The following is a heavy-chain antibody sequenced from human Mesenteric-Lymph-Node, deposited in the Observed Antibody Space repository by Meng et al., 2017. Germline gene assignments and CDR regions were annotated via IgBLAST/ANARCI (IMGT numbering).Heavy chain of an antibody. D-gene: IGHD3-16*01. CDR1: CDSSTSDDYY. Sequence: PGLVEPSQSLVRTCTVSCDSSTSDDYYWNCISQPPGKGLEWIGYSYSSENTFYNPSLHRRVTMSVDTSKNQFSLRLTSVNAVYKAVYYCARDRERLMKYNWFDPWGQGTLVTVSS. V-gene: IGHV4-30-4*01. CDR3: ARDRERLMKYNWFDP. J-gene: IGHJ5*02. CDR2: SYSSENT.